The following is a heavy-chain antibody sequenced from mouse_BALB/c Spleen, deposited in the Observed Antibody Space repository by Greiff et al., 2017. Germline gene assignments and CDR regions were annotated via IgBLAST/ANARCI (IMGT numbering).Heavy chain of an antibody. J-gene: IGHJ2*01. V-gene: IGHV5-6*01. CDR3: ARDTAKGYFDY. CDR1: GFTFSSYG. Sequence: EVMLVESGGDLVKPGGSLKLSCAASGFTFSSYGMSWVRQTPDKRLEWVATISSGGSYTYYPDSVKGRFTISRDNAKNTLYLQMSSLKSEDTAMYYCARDTAKGYFDYWGQGTTLTVSS. D-gene: IGHD1-2*01. CDR2: ISSGGSYT.